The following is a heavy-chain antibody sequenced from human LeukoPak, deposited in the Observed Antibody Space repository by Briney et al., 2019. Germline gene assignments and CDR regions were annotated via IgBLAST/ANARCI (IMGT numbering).Heavy chain of an antibody. CDR2: ISWNSGSV. V-gene: IGHV3-9*01. D-gene: IGHD6-6*01. J-gene: IGHJ4*02. CDR3: AKDRDYSSSGASVDY. CDR1: GFIFDDYA. Sequence: GRSLRLSCAASGFIFDDYAMHWVRQAPGKGLEWVSGISWNSGSVGYADSVKGRFTISRDNAKNSLYLQMNSLRAEDTALYYCAKDRDYSSSGASVDYWGQGTLVTVSS.